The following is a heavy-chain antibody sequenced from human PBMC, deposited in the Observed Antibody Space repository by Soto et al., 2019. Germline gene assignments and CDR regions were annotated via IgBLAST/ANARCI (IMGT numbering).Heavy chain of an antibody. CDR3: ASYRDSSGLRRYDY. J-gene: IGHJ4*02. CDR1: DFILSDAW. CDR2: IKSKAHGGTT. Sequence: EVQLEESGGGLIKPGESLTLSCAASDFILSDAWMKWVRQAPGKGLEWVCRIKSKAHGGTTDYAAPLKGRFTILRDDSKNTLYLQMHSLQTEDTAMYYCASYRDSSGLRRYDYWGQGSLVTVSS. D-gene: IGHD3-22*01. V-gene: IGHV3-15*07.